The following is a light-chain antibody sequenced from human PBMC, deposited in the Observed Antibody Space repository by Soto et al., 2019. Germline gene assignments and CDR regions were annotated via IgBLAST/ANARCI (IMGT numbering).Light chain of an antibody. J-gene: IGLJ2*01. CDR2: DVN. Sequence: QSALTQPASVSGSPGQSITISCTGTSSDVGGYNYISWYQQHPGKAPKLMIYDVNNRPSGVSNRFSGSKSGNTASLTISGLQAEDEAEYYCSSYTSSSLNVVFCGGTKLTVL. V-gene: IGLV2-14*01. CDR3: SSYTSSSLNVV. CDR1: SSDVGGYNY.